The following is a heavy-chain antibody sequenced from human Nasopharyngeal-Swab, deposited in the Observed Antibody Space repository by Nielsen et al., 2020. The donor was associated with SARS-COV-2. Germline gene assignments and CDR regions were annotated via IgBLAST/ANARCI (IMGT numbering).Heavy chain of an antibody. CDR1: GGSISSCGYY. CDR3: ARVTLYGSGLQAVDY. CDR2: TYYSGST. Sequence: SETLSLTCTVSGGSISSCGYYWSWIRQHPGKGLEWIGYTYYSGSTYYTPSLKSRVTISVDTSKNQFSLKLSSVTAAATAVYYWARVTLYGSGLQAVDYWGQGTLVTVSS. V-gene: IGHV4-31*03. J-gene: IGHJ4*02. D-gene: IGHD3-10*01.